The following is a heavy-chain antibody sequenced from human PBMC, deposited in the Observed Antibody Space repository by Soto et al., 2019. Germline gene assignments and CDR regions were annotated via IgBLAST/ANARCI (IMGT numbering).Heavy chain of an antibody. CDR1: GFTFSSYG. J-gene: IGHJ4*02. CDR3: ARDAQMGQYSGYDVNDY. D-gene: IGHD5-12*01. Sequence: QVQLVESGGGVVQPGRSLRLSCAASGFTFSSYGMHWVRQAPGKGLEWVAVIWYDGSNKYYADSVKGRFTISRDNSKNTLYLQMNSLRAEDTAVYYCARDAQMGQYSGYDVNDYWGQGTLVTVSS. V-gene: IGHV3-33*01. CDR2: IWYDGSNK.